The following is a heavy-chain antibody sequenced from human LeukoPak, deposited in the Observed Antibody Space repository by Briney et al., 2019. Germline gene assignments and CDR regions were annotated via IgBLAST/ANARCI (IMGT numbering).Heavy chain of an antibody. CDR2: INPNSGGT. CDR1: GYTFTGYY. V-gene: IGHV1-2*02. D-gene: IGHD3-10*01. Sequence: ASVKVSCKASGYTFTGYYMHWVRQAPGQGLEWMGWINPNSGGTNYAQKFQGRVTMTRDTSISTAYMELSRLRSDDTAVYYCAKDRSITKVRGKKNWFDPWGQGTLVTVSS. CDR3: AKDRSITKVRGKKNWFDP. J-gene: IGHJ5*02.